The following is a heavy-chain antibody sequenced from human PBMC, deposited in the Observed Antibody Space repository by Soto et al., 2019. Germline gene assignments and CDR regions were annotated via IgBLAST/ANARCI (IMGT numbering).Heavy chain of an antibody. CDR2: INHSGRV. D-gene: IGHD3-22*01. Sequence: PSETLSLTCAVYGGSFSGHSWTWIRQSPGKGLEWIGDINHSGRVNYSPSLKSRVTISLDTSKNQFSLTLSAVTAADTAMYYCSTRDYDTNRYYRLAPWAQGTLVLVSS. V-gene: IGHV4-34*01. J-gene: IGHJ5*02. CDR3: STRDYDTNRYYRLAP. CDR1: GGSFSGHS.